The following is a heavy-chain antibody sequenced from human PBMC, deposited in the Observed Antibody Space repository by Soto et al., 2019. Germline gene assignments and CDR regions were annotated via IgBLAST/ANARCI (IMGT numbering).Heavy chain of an antibody. J-gene: IGHJ6*02. V-gene: IGHV3-23*01. CDR2: ISGSGGST. D-gene: IGHD3-10*01. Sequence: PGVSLRLSCAASGFTFSSYAMSWVRQAPGKGLEWVSAISGSGGSTYYADSVKGRFTISRDNSKTTLYLQMNSLRAEDTAVYYCAKPNTMVRTYYYGMDVWGQGTTVTVSS. CDR1: GFTFSSYA. CDR3: AKPNTMVRTYYYGMDV.